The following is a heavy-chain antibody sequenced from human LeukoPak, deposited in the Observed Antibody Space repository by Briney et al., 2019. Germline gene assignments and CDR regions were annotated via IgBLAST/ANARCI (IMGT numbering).Heavy chain of an antibody. CDR1: GGTFSSYA. V-gene: IGHV1-69*06. Sequence: SVKVSCKVSGGTFSSYAISWVRQAPGQGLEWMGGIIPIFGTANYAQKFQGRVTITADKSTSTAYMELSSLRSEDTAVYYCASAATSYGSGSYVDYWGQGTLVTVSS. CDR2: IIPIFGTA. D-gene: IGHD3-10*01. J-gene: IGHJ4*02. CDR3: ASAATSYGSGSYVDY.